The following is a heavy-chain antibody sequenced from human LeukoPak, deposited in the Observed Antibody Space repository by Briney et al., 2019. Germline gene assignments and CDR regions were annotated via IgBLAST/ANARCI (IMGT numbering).Heavy chain of an antibody. CDR3: ATGIGWPYFDY. V-gene: IGHV6-1*01. Sequence: SQTLSLTCAISGVSVSRTNIAWNWIRQSPSRGLEWLGSTYYRAKWYNDYAVSVQSRIIINPDTSKNQFSLQLNSVTPADPAVYYCATGIGWPYFDYWGQGTLVTVSS. J-gene: IGHJ4*02. CDR1: GVSVSRTNIA. CDR2: TYYRAKWYN. D-gene: IGHD5-24*01.